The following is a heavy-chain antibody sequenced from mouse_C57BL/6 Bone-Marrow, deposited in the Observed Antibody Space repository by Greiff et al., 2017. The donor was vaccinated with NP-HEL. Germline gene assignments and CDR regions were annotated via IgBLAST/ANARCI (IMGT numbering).Heavy chain of an antibody. J-gene: IGHJ1*03. V-gene: IGHV5-17*01. CDR2: ISSGSSTI. D-gene: IGHD2-3*01. Sequence: EVHLVESGGGLVKPGGSLKLSCAASGFTFSDYGMHWVRQAPEKGLEWVAYISSGSSTIYYADTVKGRFTISRDNAKNTLFLQMTSLRSEDTAMYYCARAGDGYPWYFDVWGTGTTVTVSS. CDR3: ARAGDGYPWYFDV. CDR1: GFTFSDYG.